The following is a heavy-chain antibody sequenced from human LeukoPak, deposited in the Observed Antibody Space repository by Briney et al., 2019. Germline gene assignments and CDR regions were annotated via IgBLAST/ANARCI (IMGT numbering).Heavy chain of an antibody. CDR2: RNPNSGNT. D-gene: IGHD4-11*01. V-gene: IGHV1-8*03. J-gene: IGHJ3*02. Sequence: ASVKVSCKASGYTFTSYDVNWGRHATGQGLEWMGWRNPNSGNTGYAQKIQGRVTITRKTSIRTAYMELSSLRSEDTAVYYCARGRVTGAGNDAFDIWGQGTMVTVSS. CDR1: GYTFTSYD. CDR3: ARGRVTGAGNDAFDI.